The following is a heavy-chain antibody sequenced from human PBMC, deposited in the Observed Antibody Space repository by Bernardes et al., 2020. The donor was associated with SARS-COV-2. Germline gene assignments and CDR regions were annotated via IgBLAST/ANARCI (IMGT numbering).Heavy chain of an antibody. CDR2: ISGGGSYT. CDR1: GFTFATYK. Sequence: GGSLRLSCGASGFTFATYKMSWVRQAPGEGLEWLSLISGGGSYTYYTDSVTDRFTISRDNAKNSLYLQMNSLRDEDTAVYYCARGSLFYHNDEGPFHSWGQGTLVTVSS. D-gene: IGHD2-2*01. J-gene: IGHJ4*02. V-gene: IGHV3-21*06. CDR3: ARGSLFYHNDEGPFHS.